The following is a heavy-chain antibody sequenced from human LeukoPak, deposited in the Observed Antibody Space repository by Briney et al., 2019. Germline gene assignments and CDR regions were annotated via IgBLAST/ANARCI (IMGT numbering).Heavy chain of an antibody. V-gene: IGHV3-23*01. CDR2: ISGSGANT. CDR1: AFTFSSYA. J-gene: IGHJ4*02. CDR3: ARGTYYDSSGASWDY. D-gene: IGHD3-22*01. Sequence: GGSLRLSCAASAFTFSSYAMSWVRQAPGKGLEWVSAISGSGANTYYADSVKGRFTISRDNSKNTLYLQMNSLRAEDTAVYYCARGTYYDSSGASWDYWGQGTLVTVSS.